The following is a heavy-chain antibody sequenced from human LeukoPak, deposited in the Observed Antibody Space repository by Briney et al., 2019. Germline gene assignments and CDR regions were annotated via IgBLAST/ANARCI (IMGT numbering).Heavy chain of an antibody. D-gene: IGHD6-19*01. CDR2: INPNSGGT. CDR3: ARTSGWYEIDY. Sequence: ASVKVSCKASGYTFTGYYMHWVRQAPGQGPEWMGWINPNSGGTNYAQKFQGRVTMTRNTSISTAYMELSSLRSEDTAVYYCARTSGWYEIDYWGQGTLVTVSS. CDR1: GYTFTGYY. J-gene: IGHJ4*02. V-gene: IGHV1-2*02.